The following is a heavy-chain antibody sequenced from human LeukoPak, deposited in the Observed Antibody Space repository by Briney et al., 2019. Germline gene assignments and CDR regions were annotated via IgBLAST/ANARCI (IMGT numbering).Heavy chain of an antibody. V-gene: IGHV4-34*01. CDR3: ARERGGNMTTEPFDY. J-gene: IGHJ4*02. CDR1: GGSFSGYD. CDR2: INHSGST. D-gene: IGHD4-11*01. Sequence: SETLSLTCAVYGGSFSGYDWSWIRQPPGKGLEWIGEINHSGSTNYNPSLKSRVTISVDTSKNQFSLKLSSVTAADTAVYYCARERGGNMTTEPFDYWGQGTLVTVSS.